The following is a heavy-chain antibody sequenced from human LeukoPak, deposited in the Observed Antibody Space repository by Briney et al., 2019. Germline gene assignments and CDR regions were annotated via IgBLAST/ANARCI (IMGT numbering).Heavy chain of an antibody. CDR1: GYSFTHYW. CDR2: IYPGDSDT. J-gene: IGHJ4*02. CDR3: ARGLGGSSWYEFDF. Sequence: GQSLKISCKGSGYSFTHYWIGWVRQMPGKGLEWMGIIYPGDSDTRHSPSFQGQVTISADESITTAYLQWSSLKASDTAMYYCARGLGGSSWYEFDFWGQGTLVTVSS. D-gene: IGHD6-13*01. V-gene: IGHV5-51*01.